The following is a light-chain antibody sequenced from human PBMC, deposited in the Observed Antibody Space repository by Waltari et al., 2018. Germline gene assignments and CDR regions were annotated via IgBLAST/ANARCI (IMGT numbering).Light chain of an antibody. CDR1: ASDVGDFNS. CDR2: DVT. V-gene: IGLV2-11*01. CDR3: CSYAGIWV. Sequence: QSALTQPRAVSGSPGQSVTIPCTGTASDVGDFNSVSWYQQHPGKAPKLVIFDVTKRPSGVPDRFSGSKSGTSASLTVSGLQAEDEADYYCCSYAGIWVFGGGTKLTVL. J-gene: IGLJ3*02.